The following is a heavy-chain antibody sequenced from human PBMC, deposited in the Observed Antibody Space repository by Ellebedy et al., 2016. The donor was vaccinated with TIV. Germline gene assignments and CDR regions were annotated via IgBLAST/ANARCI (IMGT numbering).Heavy chain of an antibody. D-gene: IGHD1-26*01. CDR3: ATDGTYGNFDN. CDR1: GFIFSTFA. J-gene: IGHJ4*02. Sequence: GESLKISXAASGFIFSTFAMSWVRQSPGKGLEWVSAFSSGSPWYADSVKGRFTISRDNARKTVYLQMSSLRAEDTAVYYCATDGTYGNFDNWGQGTLVTVSS. CDR2: FSSGSP. V-gene: IGHV3-23*01.